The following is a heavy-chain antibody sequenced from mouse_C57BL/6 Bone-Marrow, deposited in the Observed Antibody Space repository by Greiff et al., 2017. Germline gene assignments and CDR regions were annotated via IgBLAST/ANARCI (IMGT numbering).Heavy chain of an antibody. J-gene: IGHJ1*03. CDR3: ARHQGYGNYGWYFDV. D-gene: IGHD2-10*02. CDR1: GFSLTSYG. Sequence: QVQLKESGPGLVAPSQSLSITCTVSGFSLTSYGVHWVRQPPGKGLEWLVVIWSDGSTTYNSALKSRLSISKDNSKSQVFLKMNSLQTDDTAMYYCARHQGYGNYGWYFDVWGTGTTVTVSS. CDR2: IWSDGST. V-gene: IGHV2-6-1*01.